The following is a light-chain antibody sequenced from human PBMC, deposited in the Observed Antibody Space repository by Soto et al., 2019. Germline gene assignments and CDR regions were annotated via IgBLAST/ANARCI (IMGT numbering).Light chain of an antibody. Sequence: EIVLTQSPGTLSLSPGERATLSCRASQSVSSSYLAWYQQKPGQAPRLLIYDASSRATGIPDRFSGSGSGTDFTLTISRLEPEDFAVYYCQQRTNWRIIFGQGTRLEIK. CDR3: QQRTNWRII. CDR2: DAS. V-gene: IGKV3D-20*02. J-gene: IGKJ5*01. CDR1: QSVSSSY.